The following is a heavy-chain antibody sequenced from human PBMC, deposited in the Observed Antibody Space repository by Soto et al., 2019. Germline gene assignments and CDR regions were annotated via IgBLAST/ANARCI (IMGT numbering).Heavy chain of an antibody. J-gene: IGHJ4*02. Sequence: QVQLVESGGGVVQPGRSLRLSCAASGFTFSSLGMHWVRQAPGKGLEWVAVISYDGSEKYYADSVKGRFTISRDNSKNTLSLQMNSLRAEDTAVYYCVKERTGTWDFDCWGQGTLVTVSS. CDR2: ISYDGSEK. CDR1: GFTFSSLG. D-gene: IGHD1-26*01. V-gene: IGHV3-30*18. CDR3: VKERTGTWDFDC.